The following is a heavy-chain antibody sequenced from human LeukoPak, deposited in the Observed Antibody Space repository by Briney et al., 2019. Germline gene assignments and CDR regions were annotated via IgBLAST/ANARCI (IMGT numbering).Heavy chain of an antibody. Sequence: PGGSLRLSCAASGFTVSSNYMSWVRQAPGKGLEWVSVIYSGGSTYYADSVKGRFTISRDNSKNTLYLQMNSLRAEDTAVYYCARLLDYGDYVGYYDYWGQGTLDTVSS. CDR3: ARLLDYGDYVGYYDY. D-gene: IGHD4-17*01. J-gene: IGHJ4*02. CDR1: GFTVSSNY. V-gene: IGHV3-53*01. CDR2: IYSGGST.